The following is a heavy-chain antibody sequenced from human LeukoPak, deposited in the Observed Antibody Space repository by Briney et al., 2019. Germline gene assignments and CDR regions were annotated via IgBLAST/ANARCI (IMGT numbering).Heavy chain of an antibody. J-gene: IGHJ4*02. CDR1: GYSFTSYW. D-gene: IGHD6-13*01. Sequence: GESLKISCKGSGYSFTSYWIGWVRQMPGKGLEWMGLIYPGDSDIRYSPSFQGQVTISADKSISTAYLQWSSLKASDTAMYYCARAISAAGFDYWGQGTLVTVSS. CDR3: ARAISAAGFDY. CDR2: IYPGDSDI. V-gene: IGHV5-51*01.